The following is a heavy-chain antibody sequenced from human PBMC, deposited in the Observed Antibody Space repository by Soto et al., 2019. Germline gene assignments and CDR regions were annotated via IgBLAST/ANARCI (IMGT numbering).Heavy chain of an antibody. CDR3: ARDHYYDSSGYCPFDY. J-gene: IGHJ4*02. D-gene: IGHD3-22*01. Sequence: PGGSLRLSCAASGFTFSSYSMNWVRQAPGKGLEWVSYISSSSSTIYYADSVKGRFTISRDNAKNTLYLQMNSLRDEDTAVYYCARDHYYDSSGYCPFDYWGQGTLVTVSS. CDR2: ISSSSSTI. CDR1: GFTFSSYS. V-gene: IGHV3-48*02.